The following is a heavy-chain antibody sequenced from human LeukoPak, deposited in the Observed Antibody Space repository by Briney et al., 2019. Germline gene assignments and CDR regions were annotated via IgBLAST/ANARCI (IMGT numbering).Heavy chain of an antibody. CDR2: IVVGSGNT. CDR1: GFTFTSSA. D-gene: IGHD1-26*01. V-gene: IGHV1-58*02. Sequence: SVKVSCKASGFTFTSSAMQWVRQARRQRLEWIGWIVVGSGNTNYAQKFQERVTITRDMSTSTAYMELSSLRSEDTAVYYCAADTPRPYSVSYYYYYGMDVWGQGTTVTVSS. J-gene: IGHJ6*02. CDR3: AADTPRPYSVSYYYYYGMDV.